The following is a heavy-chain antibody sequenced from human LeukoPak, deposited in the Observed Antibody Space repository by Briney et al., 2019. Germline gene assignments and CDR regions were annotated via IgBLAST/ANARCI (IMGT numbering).Heavy chain of an antibody. CDR1: GGSISSDNW. CDR2: IHQSGST. J-gene: IGHJ4*02. Sequence: SETLSLTCAVSGGSISSDNWWSWVRQPPGKGLGWVGEIHQSGSTNYNPSLKSRVTITVDKSKSQFSLKLGSVTAADTAVYYCARRNYYDSTGYYNNWGRGTLVTVSS. V-gene: IGHV4-4*02. CDR3: ARRNYYDSTGYYNN. D-gene: IGHD3-22*01.